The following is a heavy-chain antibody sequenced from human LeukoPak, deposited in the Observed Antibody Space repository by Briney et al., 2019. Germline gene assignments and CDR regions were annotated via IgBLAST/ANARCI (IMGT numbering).Heavy chain of an antibody. D-gene: IGHD1-26*01. CDR2: IYYIGST. V-gene: IGHV4-59*01. CDR3: ARVVGATGSSDY. CDR1: GGSISSDY. Sequence: PSETLSLTCTVSGGSISSDYWSWIRQPPGKGLEWIGYIYYIGSTNYNPSLKSRITISVDTSKSHFSLKLGSVTAADTAVYYCARVVGATGSSDYWGQGTLVTVSS. J-gene: IGHJ4*02.